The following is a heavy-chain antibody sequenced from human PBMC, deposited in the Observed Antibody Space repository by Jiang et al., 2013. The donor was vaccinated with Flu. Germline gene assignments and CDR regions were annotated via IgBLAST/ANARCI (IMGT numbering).Heavy chain of an antibody. CDR2: IFSNDEK. CDR3: ARIGGARSGWQNYYYYGMDV. CDR1: GFSLSNARMG. Sequence: KPTQTLTLTCTVSGFSLSNARMGVSWIRQPPGKALEWLAHIFSNDEKSYSTSLKSRLTISKDTSKSQVVLTMTNMDPVDTATYYCARIGGARSGWQNYYYYGMDVWGKGTTVTVSS. J-gene: IGHJ6*04. V-gene: IGHV2-26*01. D-gene: IGHD6-19*01.